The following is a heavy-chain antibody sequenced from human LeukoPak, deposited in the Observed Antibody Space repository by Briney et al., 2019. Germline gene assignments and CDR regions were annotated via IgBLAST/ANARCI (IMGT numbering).Heavy chain of an antibody. V-gene: IGHV1-2*02. D-gene: IGHD3-22*01. CDR3: ARADYDSSGYYSAWLPDGLDY. CDR2: INPNSGGT. CDR1: GYTFTGYY. J-gene: IGHJ4*02. Sequence: GASVKVSCKASGYTFTGYYMHWVRQAPGQGLEWMGWINPNSGGTNYAQKFQGRVTMTRDTSISTAYMELSRLRSDDTAVYYCARADYDSSGYYSAWLPDGLDYWGQGTLVTVSS.